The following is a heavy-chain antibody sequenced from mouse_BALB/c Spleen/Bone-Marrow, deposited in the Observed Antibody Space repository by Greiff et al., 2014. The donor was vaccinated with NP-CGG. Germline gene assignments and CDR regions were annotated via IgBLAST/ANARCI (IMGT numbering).Heavy chain of an antibody. Sequence: DVHLVESGPGLVRPSQSLSLTCTVTGYSITSDYAWNWIRQFPGNKLEWMGYISYSGNTSYSPSLKSRISITRDTSKNQFFLQLNSVTTEDTATYYCARGSNYYALNYWGRGTSVTVSS. CDR1: GYSITSDYA. CDR3: ARGSNYYALNY. J-gene: IGHJ4*01. CDR2: ISYSGNT. V-gene: IGHV3-2*02. D-gene: IGHD1-1*01.